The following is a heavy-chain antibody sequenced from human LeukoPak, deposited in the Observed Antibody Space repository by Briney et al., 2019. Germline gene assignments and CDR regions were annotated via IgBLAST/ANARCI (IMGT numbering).Heavy chain of an antibody. Sequence: PSETLSLTCSVSDDSITMYYWTWIRQPPGKGLEWIGEIYHSGSTNYNPSLKSRVTISVDTSKNQFSLILSSVTAADTAVYYCARAPPYGSGWSKGVLDYWGQGTLVTVSS. CDR2: IYHSGST. CDR1: DDSITMYY. D-gene: IGHD6-19*01. CDR3: ARAPPYGSGWSKGVLDY. J-gene: IGHJ4*02. V-gene: IGHV4-59*12.